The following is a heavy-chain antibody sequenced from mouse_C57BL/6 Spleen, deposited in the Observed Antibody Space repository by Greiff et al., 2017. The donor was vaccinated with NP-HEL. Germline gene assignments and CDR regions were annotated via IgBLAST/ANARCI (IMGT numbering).Heavy chain of an antibody. CDR1: GFTFSSYA. J-gene: IGHJ2*01. D-gene: IGHD2-5*01. CDR3: ARSIYSNYEDYFDY. CDR2: ISDGGSYT. Sequence: EVQRVESGGGLVKPGGSLKLSCAASGFTFSSYAMSWVRQTPEKRLEWVATISDGGSYTYYPDNVKGRFTISRDNAKNNLYLQMSHLKSEDTAMYYCARSIYSNYEDYFDYWGQGTTLTVSS. V-gene: IGHV5-4*01.